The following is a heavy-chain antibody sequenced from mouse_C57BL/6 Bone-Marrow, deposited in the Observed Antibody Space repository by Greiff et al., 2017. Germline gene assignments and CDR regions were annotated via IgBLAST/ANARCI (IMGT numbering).Heavy chain of an antibody. CDR1: GFNIKDDY. CDR2: IDPENGDT. D-gene: IGHD2-4*01. J-gene: IGHJ4*01. CDR3: TTVYYDYSYAMDY. Sequence: EVQGVESGAELVRPGASVKLSCTASGFNIKDDYMHWVKQRPEQGLEWIGWIDPENGDTEYASKFQGKATITADTSSNTAYLQLSSLTSEDTAVYYCTTVYYDYSYAMDYWGQGTSVTVSS. V-gene: IGHV14-4*01.